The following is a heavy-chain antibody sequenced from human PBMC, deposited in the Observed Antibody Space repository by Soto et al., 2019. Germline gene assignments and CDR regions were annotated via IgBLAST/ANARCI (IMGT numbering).Heavy chain of an antibody. V-gene: IGHV5-10-1*01. CDR2: IDPSDSYT. CDR3: AAPKQLSMGYSPGMDV. Sequence: PGESLKISCKGSGYSFTSYWISWVRQMPGKGLEWMGRIDPSDSYTNYSPSFQGHVTISADKSISTAYLQWSSLKASDTAMYYCAAPKQLSMGYSPGMDVWGQGTTVTVSS. J-gene: IGHJ6*02. CDR1: GYSFTSYW. D-gene: IGHD2-8*01.